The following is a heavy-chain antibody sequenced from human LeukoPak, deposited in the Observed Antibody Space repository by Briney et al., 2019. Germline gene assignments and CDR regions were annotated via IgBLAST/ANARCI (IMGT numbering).Heavy chain of an antibody. J-gene: IGHJ4*02. CDR3: ARDCSGGSCYSDFDY. CDR1: GYTFTSYA. CDR2: ISAYNGNT. V-gene: IGHV1-18*01. D-gene: IGHD2-15*01. Sequence: ASVKVSCKASGYTFTSYAMNWVRQAPGQGLEWMGWISAYNGNTNYAQKLQGRVTMTTDTSTSTAYMELRSLRSDDTAVYYCARDCSGGSCYSDFDYWGQGTLVTVSS.